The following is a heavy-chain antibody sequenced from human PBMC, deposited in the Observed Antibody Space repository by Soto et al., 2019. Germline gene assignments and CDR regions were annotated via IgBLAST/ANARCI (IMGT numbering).Heavy chain of an antibody. V-gene: IGHV2-70*04. CDR2: IDWDDDK. D-gene: IGHD2-15*01. CDR3: ARMFHCSGGTCPFDY. Sequence: GPALVNPTQTLTLTCTFSGFSLTTSGMRVSWIRQPPGEALEWLARIDWDDDKFYKTSLKTRLTISKDSSKNQVVLTMTNMDPVDTGTYYCARMFHCSGGTCPFDYWGQGALVTVSS. J-gene: IGHJ4*02. CDR1: GFSLTTSGMR.